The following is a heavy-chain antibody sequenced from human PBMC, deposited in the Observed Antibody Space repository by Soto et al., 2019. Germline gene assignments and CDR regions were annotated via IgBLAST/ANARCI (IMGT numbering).Heavy chain of an antibody. Sequence: EVQLLESGGNLVEPGGSLRLSCVVSGFTFGSYAMSWVRQXPEKGPEWVAILGGDGFXTXXAEXVRGRFTXXGXKSXXXXXXXXXXXXXXXXXXXXXXXXXXPXLNFFYYMDVWGRGTSVIVSS. CDR2: LGGDGFXT. CDR3: XXXXXPXLNFFYYMDV. CDR1: GFTFGSYA. V-gene: IGHV3-23*01. J-gene: IGHJ6*03.